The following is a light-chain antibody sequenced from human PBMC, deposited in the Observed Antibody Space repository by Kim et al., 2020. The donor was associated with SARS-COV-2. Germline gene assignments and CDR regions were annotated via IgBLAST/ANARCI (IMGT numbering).Light chain of an antibody. V-gene: IGLV1-47*01. CDR3: AAWDDSLRAVI. CDR2: RDS. CDR1: TSTDRRNF. Sequence: GPMSTISSSSSTSTDRRNFVYWYQQLPGTAPKRLIYRDSKRPSGVPDRFSGSKSGTSASLAISGLRSEDEAEYYCAAWDDSLRAVIFGGGTKVTVL. J-gene: IGLJ2*01.